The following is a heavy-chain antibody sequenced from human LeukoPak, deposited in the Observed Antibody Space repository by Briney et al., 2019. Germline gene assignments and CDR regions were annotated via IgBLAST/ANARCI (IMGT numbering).Heavy chain of an antibody. CDR2: IIPIFGTA. CDR3: ARGAFDSTLLDY. J-gene: IGHJ4*02. CDR1: GGTFSSYA. D-gene: IGHD2/OR15-2a*01. V-gene: IGHV1-69*13. Sequence: SVKVSCKASGGTFSSYAISWVRQAPGQGLEWMGGIIPIFGTANYAQKFQGRVTITADESTSTAYMELSGLRSEDTAVYYCARGAFDSTLLDYWGQGTLVTVSS.